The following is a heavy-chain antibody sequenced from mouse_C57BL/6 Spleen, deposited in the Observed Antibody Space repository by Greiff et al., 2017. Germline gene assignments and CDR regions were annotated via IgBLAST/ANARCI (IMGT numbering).Heavy chain of an antibody. CDR1: GYAFTNYL. J-gene: IGHJ4*01. CDR2: INPGSGGN. D-gene: IGHD1-1*01. Sequence: VKLQESGAELVRPGTSVKVSCKASGYAFTNYLIEWVKQRPGPGLEWIGVINPGSGGNNYNEKFKGKATLTADKASSTAYMQLSSLTSEDSAVYFCARWGNGSSYAMDYWGQGASVTVSS. V-gene: IGHV1-54*01. CDR3: ARWGNGSSYAMDY.